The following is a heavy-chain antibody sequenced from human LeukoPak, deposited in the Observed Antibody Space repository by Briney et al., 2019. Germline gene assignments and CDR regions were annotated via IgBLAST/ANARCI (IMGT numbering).Heavy chain of an antibody. CDR2: LYTSGST. CDR1: GGSISSGSYY. V-gene: IGHV4-61*02. D-gene: IGHD3-3*01. J-gene: IGHJ6*03. Sequence: SQTLTLTSTFSGGSISSGSYYWSWTRQPAGNGLEWIGRLYTSGSTNYNPSLNSRVTISVDTSKNQFSLKLISVLAAYMSVYSCARSWPHQSILHYHSNLHVWTKGPTVT. CDR3: ARSWPHQSILHYHSNLHV.